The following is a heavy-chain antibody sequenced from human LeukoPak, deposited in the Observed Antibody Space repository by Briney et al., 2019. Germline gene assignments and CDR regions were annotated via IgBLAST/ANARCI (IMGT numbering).Heavy chain of an antibody. J-gene: IGHJ5*02. Sequence: SGTLSLTCAVSGGSISSSNWWSWVRQPPGKGLEWIGEIYHSGSTNYNPSLKSRVTISVDKSKNQFSLKLSSVTAADTAVYYCARALAYCSGGSCTRGYNWFDPWGQGTLVTVSS. V-gene: IGHV4-4*02. CDR3: ARALAYCSGGSCTRGYNWFDP. CDR2: IYHSGST. CDR1: GGSISSSNW. D-gene: IGHD2-15*01.